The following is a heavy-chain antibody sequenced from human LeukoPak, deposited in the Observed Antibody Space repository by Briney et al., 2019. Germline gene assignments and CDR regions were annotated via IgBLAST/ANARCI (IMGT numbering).Heavy chain of an antibody. CDR2: VYTSGST. CDR3: ARDGRQRVTMDTGALDI. J-gene: IGHJ3*02. V-gene: IGHV4-4*07. D-gene: IGHD3-10*01. Sequence: SETLSLTCSVSGGSISGYYWSWIWQPAGKGLEWLGRVYTSGSTNYNPSLKSRVTISMDTSKNQFSLKLSSVTAADTAVYYCARDGRQRVTMDTGALDIWGQGTMVTVSS. CDR1: GGSISGYY.